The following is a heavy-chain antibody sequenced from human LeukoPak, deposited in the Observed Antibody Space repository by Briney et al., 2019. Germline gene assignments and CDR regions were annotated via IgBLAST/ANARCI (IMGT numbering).Heavy chain of an antibody. V-gene: IGHV3-30-3*01. D-gene: IGHD6-6*01. Sequence: PGGSLRLSCAASGFTFRSYAMHWVRQAPGKGLEWVAVISYDGSNKYYADSVKGRFTISRDNSKNTLYLQMNSLRAEDTAVYYCARDAFGSIAAQRFDPWGQGTLVTVSS. J-gene: IGHJ5*02. CDR1: GFTFRSYA. CDR2: ISYDGSNK. CDR3: ARDAFGSIAAQRFDP.